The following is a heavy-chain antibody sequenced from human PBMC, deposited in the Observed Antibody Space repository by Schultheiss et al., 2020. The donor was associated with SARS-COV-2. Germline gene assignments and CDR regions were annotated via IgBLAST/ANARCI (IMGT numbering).Heavy chain of an antibody. V-gene: IGHV4-39*07. CDR2: IYYSGST. CDR1: GGSISSSSYY. J-gene: IGHJ6*03. CDR3: ARDLGCSSTSCDKGYFYSYMDV. D-gene: IGHD2-2*01. Sequence: SQTLSLTCTVSGGSISSSSYYWGWIRQPPGKGLEWIGSIYYSGSTYYNPSLKSRVTISVDTSKNQFSLKLSSVTAADTAVYYCARDLGCSSTSCDKGYFYSYMDVWGKGTTVTVSS.